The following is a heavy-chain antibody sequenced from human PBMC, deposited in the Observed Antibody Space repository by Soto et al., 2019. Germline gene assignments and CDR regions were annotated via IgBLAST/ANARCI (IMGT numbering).Heavy chain of an antibody. Sequence: QVHLEESGGGVVQPGRSLRLSCAASGFTFSGYGMHWVRQAPGKGLEWVAVIWYDGSNKYYADSVKGRFTISRDNSKNTLYLQMNSLRAEDTAVYYCGASQYTAMVPFDYWGQGTLVTVSS. J-gene: IGHJ4*02. CDR3: GASQYTAMVPFDY. D-gene: IGHD5-18*01. V-gene: IGHV3-30*19. CDR2: IWYDGSNK. CDR1: GFTFSGYG.